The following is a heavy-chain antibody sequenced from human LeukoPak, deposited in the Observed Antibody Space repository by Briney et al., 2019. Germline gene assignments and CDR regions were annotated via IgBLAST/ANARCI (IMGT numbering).Heavy chain of an antibody. D-gene: IGHD2-8*01. CDR1: GFTLSNHW. J-gene: IGHJ6*02. Sequence: GGSLRLSCAASGFTLSNHWMTWVRQVPGRGPEWVANVNRDGSETYYLDSVKGRFTISRDNAKSSLNLQMNSLRAEDTALYYCVRNNAMDVWGQGTAVIVSS. CDR3: VRNNAMDV. CDR2: VNRDGSET. V-gene: IGHV3-7*03.